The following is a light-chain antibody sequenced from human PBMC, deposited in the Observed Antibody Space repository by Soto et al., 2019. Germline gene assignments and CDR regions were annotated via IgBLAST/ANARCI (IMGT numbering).Light chain of an antibody. J-gene: IGKJ2*01. CDR3: QQYYSIPFT. V-gene: IGKV4-1*01. CDR2: WAS. Sequence: DIVLTQSPDSLPVSLGERATINCKSSQSVLYSSNNKNYLAWYQQKPGQPPKLLIYWASTRESGVPDRFSGSGSGTDFTLTISSLQAEDVAVYYCQQYYSIPFTFGQGTKLEI. CDR1: QSVLYSSNNKNY.